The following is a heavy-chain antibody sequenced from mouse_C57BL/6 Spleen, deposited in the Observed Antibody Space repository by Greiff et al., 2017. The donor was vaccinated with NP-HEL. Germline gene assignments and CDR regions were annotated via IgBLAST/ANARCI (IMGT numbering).Heavy chain of an antibody. CDR1: GYTFTSYW. V-gene: IGHV1-69*01. CDR2: IDPSDSYT. CDR3: ARTSNYGGFAY. Sequence: QVQLQQPGAELVMPGASVKLSCKASGYTFTSYWMHRVKQRPGQGLEWIGEIDPSDSYTNYNQKFKGKSTLTVDKSSSTAYMQLSSLTSEDSAVYYCARTSNYGGFAYWGQGTLVTVSA. J-gene: IGHJ3*01. D-gene: IGHD2-5*01.